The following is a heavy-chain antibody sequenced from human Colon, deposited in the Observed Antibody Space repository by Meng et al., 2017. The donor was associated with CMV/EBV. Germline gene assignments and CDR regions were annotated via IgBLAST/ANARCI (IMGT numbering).Heavy chain of an antibody. CDR1: GFTFSSYS. D-gene: IGHD5-12*01. V-gene: IGHV3-21*06. Sequence: GGSLRPSCAGSGFTFSSYSLNWVRQAPGRGLEWVASISSDSAYISYADSVKGRFIISRDNAKNSLCLQMNSLRGEDTAVYYCVRDSGYGGGCDYWGQGTLVTVSS. J-gene: IGHJ4*02. CDR3: VRDSGYGGGCDY. CDR2: ISSDSAYI.